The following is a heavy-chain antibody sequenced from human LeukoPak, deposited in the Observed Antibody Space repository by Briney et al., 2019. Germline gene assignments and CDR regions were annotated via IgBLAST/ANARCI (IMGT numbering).Heavy chain of an antibody. J-gene: IGHJ4*02. D-gene: IGHD3-16*01. CDR1: GGSISSSY. CDR3: ARMTNDYIWGSFFDY. V-gene: IGHV4-4*07. CDR2: IYTSGST. Sequence: SETLSLTCTVSGGSISSSYWSWIRQPAGKGLEWIGRIYTSGSTNYNPSLKSRVTMSVDTSKNQFSLKLSSVTAADTAVYYCARMTNDYIWGSFFDYWGQGTLVTVSS.